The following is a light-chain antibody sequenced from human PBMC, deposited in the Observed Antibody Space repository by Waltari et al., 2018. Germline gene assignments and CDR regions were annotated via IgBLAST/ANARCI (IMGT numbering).Light chain of an antibody. CDR1: SSDVGGYNY. Sequence: QSALTQPASVSGSPGQSITISFTGTSSDVGGYNYVSWYQQHPGKAPKPMIYDVSNRPSGVSNRFSGSKSGNTASLTISGLQAEDEADYYCSSYTSSSTLVFGGGTKLTVL. CDR3: SSYTSSSTLV. V-gene: IGLV2-14*03. J-gene: IGLJ2*01. CDR2: DVS.